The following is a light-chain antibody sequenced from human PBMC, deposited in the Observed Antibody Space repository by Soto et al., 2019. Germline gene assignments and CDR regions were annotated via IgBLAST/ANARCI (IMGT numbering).Light chain of an antibody. CDR2: GDN. CDR3: SSYASSGGHNYV. Sequence: QSVLTQPPSVSGAPGQRVSISCTGSTSNIGAPYDVHWYQHLPGTAPKLLIYGDNNRPSGVPDRFSGSKSGTSASLAITRLQAEDEADYYCSSYASSGGHNYVFATGTKVTVL. V-gene: IGLV1-40*01. J-gene: IGLJ1*01. CDR1: TSNIGAPYD.